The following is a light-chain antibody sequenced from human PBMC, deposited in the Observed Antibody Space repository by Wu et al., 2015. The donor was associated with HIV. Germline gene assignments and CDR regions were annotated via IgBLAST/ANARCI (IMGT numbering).Light chain of an antibody. CDR2: AAS. Sequence: AIWMTQSPSLLSASTGDRVTINCRVSQGISSSLAWYQQKPGKAPELLIYAASTLQSGVPSRFSGSGSGTDFTLTISCLQSEDFATYYCQQYYSFPPTFGQGTKVEIK. CDR1: QGISSS. CDR3: QQYYSFPPT. J-gene: IGKJ1*01. V-gene: IGKV1D-8*02.